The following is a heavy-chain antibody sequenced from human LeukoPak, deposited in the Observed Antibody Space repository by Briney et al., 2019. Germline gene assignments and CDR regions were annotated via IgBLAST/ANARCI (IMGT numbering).Heavy chain of an antibody. Sequence: SETLSLTCTVSGGSISSYYWSWIRQPPGKGLEWIGYIYTSGSTNYNPSLKSRVTISVDTSKNQFSLKLSSVTAADTAVYYCAAPRVSSSQSHAFDIWGQGTMVTVSS. D-gene: IGHD5/OR15-5a*01. V-gene: IGHV4-4*09. CDR1: GGSISSYY. CDR2: IYTSGST. J-gene: IGHJ3*02. CDR3: AAPRVSSSQSHAFDI.